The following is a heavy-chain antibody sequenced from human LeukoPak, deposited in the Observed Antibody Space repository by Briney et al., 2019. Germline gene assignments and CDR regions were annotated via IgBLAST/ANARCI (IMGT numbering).Heavy chain of an antibody. Sequence: PSETLSLTCAVYGGSFSGYYWSWIRQPPGKGLEWIGEINHSGSTNYNPSLKSRVTISVDTSKNQFSLKLGSVTAADTAVYYCARGPLSSPFDYWGQGTLVTVSS. J-gene: IGHJ4*02. CDR3: ARGPLSSPFDY. V-gene: IGHV4-34*01. CDR2: INHSGST. CDR1: GGSFSGYY.